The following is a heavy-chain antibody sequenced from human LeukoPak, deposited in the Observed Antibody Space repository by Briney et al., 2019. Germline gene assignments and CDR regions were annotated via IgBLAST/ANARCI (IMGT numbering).Heavy chain of an antibody. CDR1: GFTFSSYA. V-gene: IGHV3-23*01. CDR3: ARDPTVVTPQFYFQH. D-gene: IGHD4-23*01. J-gene: IGHJ1*01. Sequence: PGGSLRLSCAASGFTFSSYAMSWVRQAPGKGLEWVSAISGSGGSTYYADSVKGRFTISRDNSKNTLYLQMNSLRAEDTAVYYCARDPTVVTPQFYFQHWGQGTLVTVSS. CDR2: ISGSGGST.